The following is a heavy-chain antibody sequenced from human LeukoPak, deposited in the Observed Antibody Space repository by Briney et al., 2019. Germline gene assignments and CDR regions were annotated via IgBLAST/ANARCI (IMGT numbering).Heavy chain of an antibody. J-gene: IGHJ4*02. CDR2: IYYCGST. V-gene: IGHV4-59*01. D-gene: IGHD1-1*01. CDR1: GGSISSYY. Sequence: PSETLSLTCTVSGGSISSYYCSWIRQPPGKGLQWVGYIYYCGSTNSNTSPKTRVTISLDTSKNPFSLTLNTLTPSPPPMYTFTSYRVPREGDQGTLVTVPS. CDR3: TSYRVPRE.